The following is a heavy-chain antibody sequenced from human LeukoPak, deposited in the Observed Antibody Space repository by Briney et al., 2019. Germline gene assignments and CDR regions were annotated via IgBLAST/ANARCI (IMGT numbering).Heavy chain of an antibody. J-gene: IGHJ4*02. CDR3: AREGGESAAALDY. Sequence: GGSLRLSCAASGFTFSSYAMSWVRQAPGKGLEWVSAISGSGGSTYYADSVKGRFTISRDNAKNSLYLQMNSLRAEDTAVYYCAREGGESAAALDYWGQGTLVTVSS. CDR1: GFTFSSYA. V-gene: IGHV3-23*01. CDR2: ISGSGGST. D-gene: IGHD6-13*01.